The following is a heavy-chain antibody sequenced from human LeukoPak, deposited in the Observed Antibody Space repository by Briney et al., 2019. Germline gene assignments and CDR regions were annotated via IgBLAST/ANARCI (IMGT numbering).Heavy chain of an antibody. V-gene: IGHV4-4*07. D-gene: IGHD3-10*01. CDR1: GGSISSYY. CDR3: ARDRSGYYDWGGFDP. Sequence: NTSETLSLTCAVSGGSISSYYWSWILQPAGKGLEWIGRIYISGSGSTNYNPSLKSRVTISVDTSKNQFSLKLSSVTAADTAVYYCARDRSGYYDWGGFDPWGQGTLVTVSS. J-gene: IGHJ5*02. CDR2: IYISGSGST.